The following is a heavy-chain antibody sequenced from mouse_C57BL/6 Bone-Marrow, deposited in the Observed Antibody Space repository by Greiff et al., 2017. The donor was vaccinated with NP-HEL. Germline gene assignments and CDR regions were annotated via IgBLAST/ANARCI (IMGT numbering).Heavy chain of an antibody. Sequence: EVQLQQSGPVLVKPGASVKMSCKASGYTFTDYYMNWVKQSHGKSLEWIGVINPYNGGTSYNQKFKGKATLTVDKSSSTAYMELNSLTSEDSAVYYCARPYYGHQAWFAYWGQGTLVTVSA. CDR1: GYTFTDYY. CDR2: INPYNGGT. V-gene: IGHV1-19*01. CDR3: ARPYYGHQAWFAY. J-gene: IGHJ3*01. D-gene: IGHD2-10*01.